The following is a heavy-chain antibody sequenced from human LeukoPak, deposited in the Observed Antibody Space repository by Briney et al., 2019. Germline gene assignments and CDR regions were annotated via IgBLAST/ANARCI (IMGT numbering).Heavy chain of an antibody. V-gene: IGHV1-69*06. Sequence: EASVKVSCKASGGTFSSYAISWVRQAPGQGLEWMGGIIPIFGTANYAQKFQGRVTITADKSTSTAYMELSSLRSEDTAVYYCARESSNAGFDYWGQGTLVTVSS. CDR3: ARESSNAGFDY. J-gene: IGHJ4*02. CDR1: GGTFSSYA. D-gene: IGHD2-8*01. CDR2: IIPIFGTA.